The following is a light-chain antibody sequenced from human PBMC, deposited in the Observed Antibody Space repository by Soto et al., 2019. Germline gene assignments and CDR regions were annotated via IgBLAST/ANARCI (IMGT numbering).Light chain of an antibody. V-gene: IGKV1-39*01. Sequence: DIQVTQSPSSLSASVGDRVTITCRASQSISSYLNWYQQKPGKAPKLLIYAASILQSGVPSGFGGSGFGTDFTLTISSLRAEDFATYFCQQVKSYPSTFGGGTKVDI. CDR2: AAS. J-gene: IGKJ4*01. CDR1: QSISSY. CDR3: QQVKSYPST.